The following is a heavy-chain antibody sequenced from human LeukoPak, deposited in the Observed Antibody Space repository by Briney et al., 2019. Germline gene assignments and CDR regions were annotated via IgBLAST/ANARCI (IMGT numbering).Heavy chain of an antibody. CDR1: GGSISSYY. CDR2: IYYTGST. V-gene: IGHV4-59*01. J-gene: IGHJ5*02. D-gene: IGHD1-26*01. Sequence: PSETLSLTCTVSGGSISSYYWSWIRQPPGKGLQWIGYIYYTGSTNYSPSLKSRVTISVVTSKNQFSLKLSSVTAADTAVYYCASNVGRWFDPWGQGTLVTVSS. CDR3: ASNVGRWFDP.